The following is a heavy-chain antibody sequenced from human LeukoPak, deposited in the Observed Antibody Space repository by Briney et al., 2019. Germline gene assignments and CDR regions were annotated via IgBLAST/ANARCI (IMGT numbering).Heavy chain of an antibody. J-gene: IGHJ3*01. CDR1: GGTFSTYA. CDR2: IIPILSQT. CDR3: ARTFYDTLDSDAFDF. V-gene: IGHV1-69*11. D-gene: IGHD2/OR15-2a*01. Sequence: SVKVSCKSSGGTFSTYAINWVRQAPGQGLEWMGRIIPILSQTNYALKFRGRFTMTADESTNTAYMELSSLKSEDTAVYYCARTFYDTLDSDAFDFWGQGTMVIVSS.